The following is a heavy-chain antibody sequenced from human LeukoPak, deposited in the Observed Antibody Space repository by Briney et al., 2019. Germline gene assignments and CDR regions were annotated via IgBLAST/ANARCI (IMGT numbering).Heavy chain of an antibody. V-gene: IGHV1-2*02. CDR2: INPNSGGT. D-gene: IGHD7-27*01. Sequence: ASVKVSCKASGYTFTGYYMHWVRRAPGQGLEWMGWINPNSGGTNYAQKFQGRVTMTRDTSISTAYMELSRLRSDDTAVYYCARGGHWGFPLYYYMDVWGKGTTVTVSS. CDR3: ARGGHWGFPLYYYMDV. J-gene: IGHJ6*03. CDR1: GYTFTGYY.